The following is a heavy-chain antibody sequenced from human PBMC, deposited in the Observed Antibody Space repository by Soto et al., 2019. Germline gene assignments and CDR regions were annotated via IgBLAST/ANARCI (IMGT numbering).Heavy chain of an antibody. CDR3: AKDVSRGCLDY. J-gene: IGHJ4*02. CDR2: ISYDGSNK. V-gene: IGHV3-30*18. CDR1: GFTFSSYG. Sequence: GGSLSLSCTASGFTFSSYGMHWVRQAPGKGLEWVAVISYDGSNKYYADSVKGRFTISRDNSKNTLYLQMNSLRAEDTAVYYCAKDVSRGCLDYWGQRTLDTVSS. D-gene: IGHD6-19*01.